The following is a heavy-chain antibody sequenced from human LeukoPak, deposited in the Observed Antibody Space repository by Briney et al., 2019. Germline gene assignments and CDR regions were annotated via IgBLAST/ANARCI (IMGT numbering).Heavy chain of an antibody. D-gene: IGHD6-13*01. J-gene: IGHJ3*02. CDR3: ARVYFRTAAAAPDAFDI. Sequence: SQTLSLTCTVSGGSISSGGYYWSWIRQPPGKGLEWIGYIYHSGSTYYNPSLKSRVTISVDRSKNQFSLKLSSVTAADTAVYYCARVYFRTAAAAPDAFDIWGQGTMVTVSS. V-gene: IGHV4-30-2*01. CDR1: GGSISSGGYY. CDR2: IYHSGST.